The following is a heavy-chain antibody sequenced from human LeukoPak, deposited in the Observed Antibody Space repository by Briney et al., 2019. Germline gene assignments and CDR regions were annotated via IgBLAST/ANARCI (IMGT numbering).Heavy chain of an antibody. CDR3: AKDGTSYDFWSGYFHPNFYFDY. CDR2: IRYDGSNK. V-gene: IGHV3-30*02. Sequence: GGSLRLSCAASGFTFSSYGMHWVRQAPGKGLEWVAFIRYDGSNKYYADSVKGRFTISRDNSKNTLYLQMNSLRAEDTAVYYCAKDGTSYDFWSGYFHPNFYFDYWGQGTLVTVSS. CDR1: GFTFSSYG. D-gene: IGHD3-3*01. J-gene: IGHJ4*02.